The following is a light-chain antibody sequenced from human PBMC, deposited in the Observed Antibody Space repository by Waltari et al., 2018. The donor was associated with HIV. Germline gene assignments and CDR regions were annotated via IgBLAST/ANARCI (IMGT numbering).Light chain of an antibody. V-gene: IGLV1-44*01. Sequence: QSVLTQPPSASGTPGQRVTISCSGSSSNIRSNSVNWYQQLPGTAPKLLIYSNNPLPPWVPDRCSGSKSGTSASLAISGLQSEDEADYYCAAWDDSLNGPVFGGGTKLTVL. J-gene: IGLJ2*01. CDR1: SSNIRSNS. CDR2: SNN. CDR3: AAWDDSLNGPV.